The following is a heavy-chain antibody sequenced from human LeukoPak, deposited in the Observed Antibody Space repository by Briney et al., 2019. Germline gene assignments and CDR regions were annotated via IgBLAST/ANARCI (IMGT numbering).Heavy chain of an antibody. CDR1: GGSISSYY. D-gene: IGHD3-9*01. J-gene: IGHJ4*02. CDR2: IYTSGST. Sequence: PSETLSLTCTVSGGSISSYYWSWIRQPAGKGLEWIGRIYTSGSTNYNPSLKSRVTISVDTSKNQFSLKLSSVTAADTAVYYCARRGYYDILTGYWGYYFDYWGQGTLVTVSS. CDR3: ARRGYYDILTGYWGYYFDY. V-gene: IGHV4-4*07.